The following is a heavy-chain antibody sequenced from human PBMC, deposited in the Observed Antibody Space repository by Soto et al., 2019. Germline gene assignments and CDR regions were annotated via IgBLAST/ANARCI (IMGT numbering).Heavy chain of an antibody. D-gene: IGHD6-13*01. V-gene: IGHV3-48*02. Sequence: EVQLVESGGGLVQPGGSLRLSCAASGFTFSSYSMNWVRQAPGKGLEWVSYISSSSSTIYYADSVKGRFTISRDNAKNSLYLQMNSLRDEDTAVYYSARGPTGYSSSWYSDYWGQGTLVTVSS. J-gene: IGHJ4*02. CDR2: ISSSSSTI. CDR1: GFTFSSYS. CDR3: ARGPTGYSSSWYSDY.